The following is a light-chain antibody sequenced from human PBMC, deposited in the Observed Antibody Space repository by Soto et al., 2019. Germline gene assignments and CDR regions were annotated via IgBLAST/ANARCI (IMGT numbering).Light chain of an antibody. Sequence: EIVLTQSPAILSVSPGRGATLSCRASQSVSSNLAWYQQRPGQAPRLLIYSASTRATGIPARFSGSGSGTEFTLTISSLQSADFAVYYCQQYNKWPLFTFGPGTRVDIK. CDR1: QSVSSN. J-gene: IGKJ3*01. V-gene: IGKV3-15*01. CDR3: QQYNKWPLFT. CDR2: SAS.